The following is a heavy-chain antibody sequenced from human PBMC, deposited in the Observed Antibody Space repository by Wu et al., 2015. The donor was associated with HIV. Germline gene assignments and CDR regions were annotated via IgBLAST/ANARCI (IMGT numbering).Heavy chain of an antibody. Sequence: QVQLVQSGAEVKKPGASVKISCKTSGYTFTDYHMHWVRQAPGQTLEWMGIINPSDYFTNYAQKFQGRFTVTRDVSTSTFYMELSSLNSEDTAIYYCTRDQHCRGTGVGCYFDYWGQGTLVTVSS. V-gene: IGHV1-46*03. J-gene: IGHJ4*02. D-gene: IGHD1-26*01. CDR3: TRDQHCRGTGVGCYFDY. CDR1: GYTFTDYH. CDR2: INPSDYFT.